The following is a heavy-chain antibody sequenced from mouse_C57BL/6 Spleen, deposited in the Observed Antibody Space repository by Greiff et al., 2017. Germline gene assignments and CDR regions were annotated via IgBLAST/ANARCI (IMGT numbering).Heavy chain of an antibody. CDR3: AREGAYDYY. V-gene: IGHV1-82*01. CDR2: IYPGDGDT. Sequence: QVQLKESGPELVKPGASVKISCKASGYAFSSSWMNWVKQRPGKGLEWIGRIYPGDGDTNYNGKFKGKATLTADKSSSTAYMQLSSLTSEDSAVYFCAREGAYDYYWGQGTLVTVSA. D-gene: IGHD2-4*01. J-gene: IGHJ3*01. CDR1: GYAFSSSW.